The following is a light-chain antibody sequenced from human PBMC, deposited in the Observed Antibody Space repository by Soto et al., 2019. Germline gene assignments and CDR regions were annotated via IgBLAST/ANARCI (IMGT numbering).Light chain of an antibody. V-gene: IGLV2-11*01. Sequence: QSVLTQPRSVSGSPGQSVTISCTGTSSDVGAYNYVSWYRQHPGKAPQLIIFDVTERPSGVPARFSGSKSGNTASLTISGLQADDEADYYCCSYAGSSTSFVFGGGTKVTV. J-gene: IGLJ1*01. CDR3: CSYAGSSTSFV. CDR1: SSDVGAYNY. CDR2: DVT.